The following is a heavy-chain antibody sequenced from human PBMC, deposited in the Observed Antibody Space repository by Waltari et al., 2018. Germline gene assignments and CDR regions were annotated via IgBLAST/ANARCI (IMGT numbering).Heavy chain of an antibody. J-gene: IGHJ4*02. CDR2: IYYSGST. D-gene: IGHD6-13*01. CDR3: AGGRGSSWYRGYFDY. Sequence: QLQLQESGPGLVKPSETLSLTCTVSGGSISSSSYYWGWIRQPPGKGLEWIGSIYYSGSTYYNQSLNSRVTISVDTAKNQFSLKLSSVTAADTAVYYCAGGRGSSWYRGYFDYWGQGTLVTVSS. V-gene: IGHV4-39*01. CDR1: GGSISSSSYY.